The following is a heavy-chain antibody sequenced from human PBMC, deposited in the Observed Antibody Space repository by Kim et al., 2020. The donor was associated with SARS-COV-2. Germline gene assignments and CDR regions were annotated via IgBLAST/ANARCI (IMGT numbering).Heavy chain of an antibody. CDR2: MNPNSGNT. D-gene: IGHD4-17*01. Sequence: ASVKVSCKASGYTFTSYDINWVRQATVQGLEWMGWMNPNSGNTGYAQKFQGRVTMTRNTSISTAYMELSSLRSEDTAVYYCARGPPPYGDYPAEYFQHWGQGTLVTVSS. V-gene: IGHV1-8*01. CDR1: GYTFTSYD. CDR3: ARGPPPYGDYPAEYFQH. J-gene: IGHJ1*01.